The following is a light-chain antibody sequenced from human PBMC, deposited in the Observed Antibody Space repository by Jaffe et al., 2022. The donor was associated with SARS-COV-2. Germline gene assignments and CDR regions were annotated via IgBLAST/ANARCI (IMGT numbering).Light chain of an antibody. Sequence: QSVLTQPPSVSAAPGQKVTISCSGSSSNIGNNFVSWYQQLPGTAPQLLIYDNNKRPSGIPDRFSGSRSGTSATLGITGLQTGDEAEYYCGTWDSSLSAHVFGTGTKVTVL. CDR2: DNN. V-gene: IGLV1-51*01. CDR3: GTWDSSLSAHV. CDR1: SSNIGNNF. J-gene: IGLJ1*01.